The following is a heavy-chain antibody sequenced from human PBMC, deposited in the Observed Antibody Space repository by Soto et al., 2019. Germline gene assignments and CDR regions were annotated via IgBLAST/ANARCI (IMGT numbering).Heavy chain of an antibody. V-gene: IGHV4-34*01. CDR3: AREGFYSDSSGYSYRQYFFDY. Sequence: PSETLFLTCAVYGGSFSAYYWSWIRQPPGKGLEWIGEINHSGGTSYNPSLKSRVTISVDTSKSQFSLKLSSVTAADTAVYYCAREGFYSDSSGYSYRQYFFDYWGRGTLVTVSS. D-gene: IGHD3-22*01. CDR2: INHSGGT. CDR1: GGSFSAYY. J-gene: IGHJ4*02.